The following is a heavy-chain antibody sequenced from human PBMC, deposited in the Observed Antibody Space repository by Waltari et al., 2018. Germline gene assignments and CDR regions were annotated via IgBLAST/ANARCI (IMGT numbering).Heavy chain of an antibody. CDR3: ATSPDYGGNPGGY. CDR2: IKQDGSEK. J-gene: IGHJ4*02. D-gene: IGHD3-10*01. Sequence: EVQLVESGGGLVQPGGSLRLSCAASGFTFSSYWMSWVRQAPGKGLEWVANIKQDGSEKYYGDSVKGRFTISRDNAKNSLYLQMNSLRAEDTAVYYCATSPDYGGNPGGYWGQGTLVTVSS. V-gene: IGHV3-7*01. CDR1: GFTFSSYW.